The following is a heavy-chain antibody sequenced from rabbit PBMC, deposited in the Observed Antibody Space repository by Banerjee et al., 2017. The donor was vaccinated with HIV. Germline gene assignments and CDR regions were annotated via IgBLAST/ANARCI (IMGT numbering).Heavy chain of an antibody. Sequence: QSLEESGGDLVKPGASLTLTCTASGFSFSSGYDMCWVRQAPGKGLEWIACIDVGSSGSTWYASWAKGRFTISKTSSTTVTLQMTSLTAADTATYFCARDDSGDPDFNLWGQGTLVTVS. CDR3: ARDDSGDPDFNL. V-gene: IGHV1S40*01. D-gene: IGHD1-1*01. CDR2: IDVGSSGST. J-gene: IGHJ4*01. CDR1: GFSFSSGYD.